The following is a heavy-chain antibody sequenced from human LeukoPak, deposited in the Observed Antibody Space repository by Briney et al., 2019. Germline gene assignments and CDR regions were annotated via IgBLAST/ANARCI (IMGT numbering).Heavy chain of an antibody. CDR3: ASEYSSSGNYYYYMDV. J-gene: IGHJ6*03. CDR1: GGTFSSYA. D-gene: IGHD6-6*01. V-gene: IGHV1-69*05. CDR2: IIPIFGTA. Sequence: SVKVSCKASGGTFSSYAISWVRQAPGQGLEWMGGIIPIFGTANYAQKFQGRVTITTDESTSTAYMELSSLRSEDTAVYYCASEYSSSGNYYYYMDVWGKGTTVTVSS.